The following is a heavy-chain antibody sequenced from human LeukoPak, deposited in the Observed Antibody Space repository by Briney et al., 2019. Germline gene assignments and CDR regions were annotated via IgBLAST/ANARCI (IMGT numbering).Heavy chain of an antibody. Sequence: PSETLSLTCTVSGGSISSYYWSWIRQPPGKGLEWIGYIYYSGSTNYNPSLKSRVTISVDTSKNQFSLKLSSVTAADTAVYYCARGGLYYDILTGYYREEYFQHWGQGTLVTVSS. V-gene: IGHV4-59*01. CDR2: IYYSGST. CDR3: ARGGLYYDILTGYYREEYFQH. J-gene: IGHJ1*01. D-gene: IGHD3-9*01. CDR1: GGSISSYY.